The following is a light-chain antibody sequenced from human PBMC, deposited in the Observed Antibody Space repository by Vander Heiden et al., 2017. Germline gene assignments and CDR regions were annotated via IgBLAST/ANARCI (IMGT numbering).Light chain of an antibody. CDR1: QSVDNK. Sequence: EIVMTQSPASLSGFPGGRATLSCRASQSVDNKLGWYLQKPGQAPRLLFYGAASRATGVPARFSASGSGTEFALTISSLQPEDLGTYYCQQYDNWPYTFAQGTKLEI. CDR2: GAA. J-gene: IGKJ2*01. CDR3: QQYDNWPYT. V-gene: IGKV3-15*01.